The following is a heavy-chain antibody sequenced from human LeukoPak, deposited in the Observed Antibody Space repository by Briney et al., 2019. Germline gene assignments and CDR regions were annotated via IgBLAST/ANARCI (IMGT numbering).Heavy chain of an antibody. CDR1: GGSISSYY. CDR2: IYYSGST. V-gene: IGHV4-59*08. CDR3: ARRHDTAMVSDP. D-gene: IGHD5-18*01. J-gene: IGHJ2*01. Sequence: SETLSLSCTVSGGSISSYYWSWIRQPPGKGLEWIGYIYYSGSTNYNPSLKSRVTISVDTSRNQFSLKLGSVTAADTAVYYCARRHDTAMVSDPWGRGTLVTVSS.